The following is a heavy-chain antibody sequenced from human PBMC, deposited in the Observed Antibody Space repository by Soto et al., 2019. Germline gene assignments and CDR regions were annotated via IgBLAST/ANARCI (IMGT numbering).Heavy chain of an antibody. CDR3: ATQTISYTWGV. CDR2: LHHDGTT. J-gene: IGHJ6*02. D-gene: IGHD3-16*01. Sequence: QVQLQESGPGLVKPSETLSLTCAVSGGPITTTTWWAWVRLPPGKGLEWIGELHHDGTTNYNPSLESRIIMSLDKSNNHSSLKLTSVTAADTAIYYCATQTISYTWGVWGRGTTVTVSS. CDR1: GGPITTTTW. V-gene: IGHV4-4*02.